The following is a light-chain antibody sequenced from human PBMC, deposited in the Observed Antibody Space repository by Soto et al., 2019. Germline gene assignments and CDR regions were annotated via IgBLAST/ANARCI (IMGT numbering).Light chain of an antibody. CDR3: QQYSSYPYT. J-gene: IGKJ2*01. Sequence: DIQLTQSPSTLSASVGDGATLTCRASQTISNWLAWYQQEPGKAPKLLIYDASSLGSGVPSRFSGSGFATDFTLTISSLQADDFAAYYCQQYSSYPYTFGQGTRLEIK. V-gene: IGKV1-5*01. CDR1: QTISNW. CDR2: DAS.